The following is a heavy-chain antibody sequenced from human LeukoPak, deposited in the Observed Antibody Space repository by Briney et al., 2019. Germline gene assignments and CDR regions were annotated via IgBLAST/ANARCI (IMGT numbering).Heavy chain of an antibody. CDR1: GFTFSSYA. J-gene: IGHJ4*02. CDR3: ARDRLGWLQPDY. D-gene: IGHD5-24*01. Sequence: GGSLRLSCAASGFTFSSYAMHWVRQAPGKGLEWVAVIPYDGSNKYYADSVKGRFTISRDNSKNTLYLQMNSLRAEDTAVYYCARDRLGWLQPDYWGQGTPVTVSS. V-gene: IGHV3-30-3*01. CDR2: IPYDGSNK.